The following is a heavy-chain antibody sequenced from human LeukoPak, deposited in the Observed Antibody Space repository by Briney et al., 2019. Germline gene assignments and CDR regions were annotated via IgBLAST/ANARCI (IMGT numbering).Heavy chain of an antibody. J-gene: IGHJ4*02. Sequence: PSETLSLTCTVSGGSISSYYWSWIRQPPGKGLEWIGYIYYSGSTNYNPSLKSRVTISVDTSKNQFSLKLSSVTAADTAVYYCARGSYSGYRDWGQGTLVTVSS. D-gene: IGHD5-12*01. CDR1: GGSISSYY. CDR2: IYYSGST. CDR3: ARGSYSGYRD. V-gene: IGHV4-59*01.